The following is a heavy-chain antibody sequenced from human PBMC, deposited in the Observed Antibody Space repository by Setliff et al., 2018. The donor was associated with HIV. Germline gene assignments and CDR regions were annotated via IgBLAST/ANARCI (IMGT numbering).Heavy chain of an antibody. D-gene: IGHD1-1*01. CDR2: IIPIFGTA. CDR1: GGTFSRYA. CDR3: ANPHDGGAFDV. J-gene: IGHJ3*01. V-gene: IGHV1-69*13. Sequence: SVKVSCKASGGTFSRYAISWVRQAPGQGLEWMGGIIPIFGTAKDAQKFQGRVTITADESTNTAYMEMSSLRSEDTAVYYCANPHDGGAFDVWGQGTAVTVSS.